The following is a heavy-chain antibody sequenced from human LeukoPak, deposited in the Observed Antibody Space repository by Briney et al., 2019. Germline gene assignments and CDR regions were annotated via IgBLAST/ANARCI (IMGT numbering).Heavy chain of an antibody. J-gene: IGHJ4*02. CDR2: TSVNEGA. Sequence: SETLSLTCTVSGASVTAYLWSWIRQPAGQGLEWIGRTSVNEGATYNPSLMSRVTMSIDTSKNQFSLRLTSMTAADTAIYYCARLWRDGSNWHPDDNWGQGTLVTVSS. CDR3: ARLWRDGSNWHPDDN. D-gene: IGHD4-11*01. CDR1: GASVTAYL. V-gene: IGHV4-4*07.